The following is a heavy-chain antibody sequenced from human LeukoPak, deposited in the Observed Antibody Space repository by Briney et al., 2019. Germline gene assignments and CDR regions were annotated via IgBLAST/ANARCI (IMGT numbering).Heavy chain of an antibody. CDR3: ARAPITMIVVVIPLPFDY. CDR1: GFTFSSYA. CDR2: ISYDGSNK. D-gene: IGHD3-22*01. V-gene: IGHV3-30-3*01. J-gene: IGHJ4*02. Sequence: GGSLRLSCAASGFTFSSYAMHWVRQAPGKGLEWVAVISYDGSNKYYADSVKGRFTISRDNSKNTLYLQMNSLRAEDTAVYYCARAPITMIVVVIPLPFDYWGQGTLVTASS.